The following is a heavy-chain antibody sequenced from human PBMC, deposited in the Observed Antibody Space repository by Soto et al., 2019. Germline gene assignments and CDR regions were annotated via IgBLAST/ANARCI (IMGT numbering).Heavy chain of an antibody. J-gene: IGHJ6*02. D-gene: IGHD2-15*01. CDR2: IIPIFGTA. CDR1: GGTFSSYA. Sequence: QVPLVQSGAEVKKPGSSVKVSCKASGGTFSSYAISWVRQAPGQGLEWMGGIIPIFGTANYAQKFQGRVTITADESTSTAYMGLSSLRSEDTAVYYCARVKGIVVVVAAAPVGGMDVWGQGTTVTVSS. V-gene: IGHV1-69*01. CDR3: ARVKGIVVVVAAAPVGGMDV.